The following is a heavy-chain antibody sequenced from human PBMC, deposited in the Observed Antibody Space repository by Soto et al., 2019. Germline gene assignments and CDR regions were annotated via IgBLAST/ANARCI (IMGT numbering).Heavy chain of an antibody. V-gene: IGHV3-9*01. D-gene: IGHD2-15*01. Sequence: EVQLVESGGGLVQPGRSLRLSCAASGFTFDDYAMHWVRQAPGKGLEWVSGISWNSGSIGYADSVKGRFTISRDNAKNYLYLQMNSLRAEDTALYYCAKGFRYCSGGSCYYPYFDYWGQGTLVTVSS. J-gene: IGHJ4*02. CDR3: AKGFRYCSGGSCYYPYFDY. CDR2: ISWNSGSI. CDR1: GFTFDDYA.